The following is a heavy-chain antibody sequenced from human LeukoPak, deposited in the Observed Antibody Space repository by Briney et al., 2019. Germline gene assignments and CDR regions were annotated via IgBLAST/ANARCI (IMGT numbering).Heavy chain of an antibody. V-gene: IGHV4-34*01. J-gene: IGHJ4*02. CDR2: INHSGGT. CDR1: GGSFGGYY. Sequence: ASETLSLTCAVYGGSFGGYYWSWIRQPPGKGLEWIGEINHSGGTNYNPSLKSRVTTSVDTSKNQFSLKLSSVTAADTAVYYCARGGGYYSNYFDYWGQGTLVTVSS. D-gene: IGHD3-22*01. CDR3: ARGGGYYSNYFDY.